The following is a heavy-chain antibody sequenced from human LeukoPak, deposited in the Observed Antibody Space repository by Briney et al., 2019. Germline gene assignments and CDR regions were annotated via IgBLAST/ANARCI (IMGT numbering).Heavy chain of an antibody. CDR2: INPYNGVT. V-gene: IGHV1-2*02. J-gene: IGHJ4*02. CDR1: GYSFIGHY. CDR3: ALSSRDCYNLDY. Sequence: ASVTVSCKASGYSFIGHYLHWARQAPGQGLEWMGWINPYNGVTNYAQKFQGRVTMTRDTSISTANLELTRLRSDDTAVYFCALSSRDCYNLDYWGQGTLVTVSS. D-gene: IGHD5-24*01.